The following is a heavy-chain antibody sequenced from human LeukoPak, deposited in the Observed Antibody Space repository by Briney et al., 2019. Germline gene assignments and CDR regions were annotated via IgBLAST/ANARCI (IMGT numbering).Heavy chain of an antibody. D-gene: IGHD5-12*01. CDR3: ARVDSGYDWTPDY. CDR1: GFTFSSYS. Sequence: TGGSLRLSCVGSGFTFSSYSMNWVRQAPGKGLEWVSYISSSGSTIYYADSVKGRFTISRDNSKNTLYLQMNSLRAEDTAVYYCARVDSGYDWTPDYWGQGTLVTVSS. CDR2: ISSSGSTI. V-gene: IGHV3-48*01. J-gene: IGHJ4*02.